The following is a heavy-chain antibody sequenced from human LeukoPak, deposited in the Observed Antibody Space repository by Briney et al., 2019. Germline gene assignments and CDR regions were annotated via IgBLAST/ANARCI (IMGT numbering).Heavy chain of an antibody. CDR2: IISSRITI. CDR1: GFTFSSYS. Sequence: GGSLRLSCAASGFTFSSYSMNWFRQAPGKGLEWVSYIISSRITIYYADSVKGRFTISRDNAKNSLYLQMNSLRAEDTAVYYCARAQPGYCSSTSCYYYYYMDIWGKGTTVTVSS. V-gene: IGHV3-48*04. J-gene: IGHJ6*03. D-gene: IGHD2-2*01. CDR3: ARAQPGYCSSTSCYYYYYMDI.